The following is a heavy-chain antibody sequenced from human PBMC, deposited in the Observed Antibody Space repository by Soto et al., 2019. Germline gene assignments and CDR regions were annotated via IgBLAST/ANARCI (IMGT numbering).Heavy chain of an antibody. Sequence: GESLKISCKGSGYSFTSYWIGWVRQMPGKGLEWMGIIYPGDSDTRYSPSFQGQVTISADKSISTAYLQWSSLKASDTAIYYCAKRGKESTRSFWFDPWGQGTLVTVSS. CDR3: AKRGKESTRSFWFDP. CDR2: IYPGDSDT. J-gene: IGHJ5*02. D-gene: IGHD2-2*01. V-gene: IGHV5-51*01. CDR1: GYSFTSYW.